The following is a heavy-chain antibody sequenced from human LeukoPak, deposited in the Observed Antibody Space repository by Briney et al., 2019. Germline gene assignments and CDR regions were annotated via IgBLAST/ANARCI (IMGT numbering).Heavy chain of an antibody. D-gene: IGHD5-12*01. V-gene: IGHV4-39*01. CDR3: ARGVGYGISGAFDI. Sequence: PSETLSLTCTVSGASISSSPYYWGWIRQPPGKGLEWLASVYYSGGTYYNPSLKGRATISVDTSKNQFSLKLSSVTAADTAVYYCARGVGYGISGAFDIWGQGTMVTVSS. CDR2: VYYSGGT. J-gene: IGHJ3*02. CDR1: GASISSSPYY.